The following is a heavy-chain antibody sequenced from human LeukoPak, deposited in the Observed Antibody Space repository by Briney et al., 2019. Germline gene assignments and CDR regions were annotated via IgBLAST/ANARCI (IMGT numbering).Heavy chain of an antibody. CDR1: GFIFSDYG. D-gene: IGHD1-14*01. Sequence: GGSLRLSCAASGFIFSDYGMDWVRQAPGKGLEWVSYISSFSSIIYYADSVKGRFTISRDNVKNSVYLQMNSLRDGDTAVYYCAKGMGNHFDYWGQGALVTVS. J-gene: IGHJ4*02. CDR2: ISSFSSII. CDR3: AKGMGNHFDY. V-gene: IGHV3-48*02.